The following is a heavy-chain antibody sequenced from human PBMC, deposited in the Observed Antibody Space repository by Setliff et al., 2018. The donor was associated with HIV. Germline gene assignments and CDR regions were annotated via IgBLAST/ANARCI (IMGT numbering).Heavy chain of an antibody. CDR1: GYTFNNYA. V-gene: IGHV7-4-1*02. D-gene: IGHD3-3*01. CDR2: INTNTGNP. J-gene: IGHJ4*02. CDR3: ARDLKRPNSNFWGGYPIPSDS. Sequence: GASVKVSCKASGYTFNNYAMNWVRQAPGQGLELMGWINTNTGNPTYAQGFTGRFVFSLDTSVSTAYLQISSLKAEDTAVYFCARDLKRPNSNFWGGYPIPSDSGGQGTLVTVSS.